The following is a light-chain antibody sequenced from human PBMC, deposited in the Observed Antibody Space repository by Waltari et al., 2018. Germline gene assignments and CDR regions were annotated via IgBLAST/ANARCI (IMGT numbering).Light chain of an antibody. V-gene: IGLV2-8*01. CDR3: CSHAGSHNYV. CDR1: SSDVGGYNY. J-gene: IGLJ1*01. Sequence: QSALTQPPSASGSPGQSVTISCTGTSSDVGGYNYVPWYQQHPGKAPKRMISEVTKRPSGVPDGFSGSKSGNTASLTVGGRQADDEADYYCCSHAGSHNYVFGTGTKVTVL. CDR2: EVT.